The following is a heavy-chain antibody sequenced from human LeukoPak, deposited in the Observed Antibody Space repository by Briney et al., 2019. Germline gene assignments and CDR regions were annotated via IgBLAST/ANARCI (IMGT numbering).Heavy chain of an antibody. CDR3: ARGGAAAGDSYYYYGMDV. D-gene: IGHD6-13*01. CDR2: ISAYNGNT. J-gene: IGHJ6*02. V-gene: IGHV1-18*01. CDR1: GYTFTSYG. Sequence: ASVKVSCKASGYTFTSYGIRWVRQAPGQGLEWMGWISAYNGNTNYAQKLQGRVTMTTDTSTSTAYMELRSLRSDDTAVYYCARGGAAAGDSYYYYGMDVWGQGTTVTVSS.